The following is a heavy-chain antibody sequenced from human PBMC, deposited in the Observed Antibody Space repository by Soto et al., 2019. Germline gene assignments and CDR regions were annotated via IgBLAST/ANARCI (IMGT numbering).Heavy chain of an antibody. CDR1: GFTLSSYN. Sequence: GGSLRLSCAASGFTLSSYNMNWVRQAPGKGLEWVSYISSSGNTRYYADSVKGRFTISRDSAKNSLYLQMNSLRDEDTAVYYCARRPNYYLWYFDYWGQGALVTVSS. D-gene: IGHD3-3*01. J-gene: IGHJ4*02. CDR2: ISSSGNTR. V-gene: IGHV3-48*02. CDR3: ARRPNYYLWYFDY.